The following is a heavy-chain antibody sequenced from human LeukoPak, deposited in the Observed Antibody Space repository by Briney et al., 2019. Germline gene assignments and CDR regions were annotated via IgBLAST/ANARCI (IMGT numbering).Heavy chain of an antibody. J-gene: IGHJ4*02. V-gene: IGHV3-48*03. CDR2: ISSSGSAT. CDR1: GFTFSSYE. CDR3: ARISCSGGTCYYYFDY. Sequence: GGSLRLSCAASGFTFSSYEMNWVRQAPGKGLEWVSYISSSGSATYYADSVRGRFTISRDNAKTSLYLQMNSLRAEDTAVYYCARISCSGGTCYYYFDYWGQGTLVTVSS. D-gene: IGHD2-15*01.